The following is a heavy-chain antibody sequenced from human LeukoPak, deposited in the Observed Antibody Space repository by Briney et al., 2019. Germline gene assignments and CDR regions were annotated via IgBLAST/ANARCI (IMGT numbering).Heavy chain of an antibody. CDR2: IIPIFGTA. V-gene: IGHV1-69*13. CDR1: GGTFSSYA. Sequence: ASVKVSCKASGGTFSSYAISWVRQAPGQGLEWMGGIIPIFGTANYAQKFQGRVTITADESTSTAYMELSSLRSEDTAVYYCARSRYYDSSGYYSDYWGQGTLVTVSS. J-gene: IGHJ4*02. CDR3: ARSRYYDSSGYYSDY. D-gene: IGHD3-22*01.